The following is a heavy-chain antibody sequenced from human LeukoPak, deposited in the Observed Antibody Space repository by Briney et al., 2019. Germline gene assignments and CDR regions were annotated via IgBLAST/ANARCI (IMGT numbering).Heavy chain of an antibody. CDR3: AREPTMVRGVIGY. CDR2: IKQDGSEK. D-gene: IGHD3-10*01. CDR1: GFTFSSYW. J-gene: IGHJ4*02. V-gene: IGHV3-7*01. Sequence: GGSLTLSCAAAGFTFSSYWMSWVRQAPGKGLEWVANIKQDGSEKYYVDSVKGRFTISRDNAKNSLYLQMNSLRAEDTAVYYCAREPTMVRGVIGYWGQGTLVTVSS.